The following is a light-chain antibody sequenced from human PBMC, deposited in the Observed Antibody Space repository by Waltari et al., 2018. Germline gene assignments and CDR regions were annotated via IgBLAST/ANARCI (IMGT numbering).Light chain of an antibody. CDR3: QSYDNSLRGSLL. J-gene: IGLJ3*02. V-gene: IGLV1-40*01. CDR2: ENT. CDR1: DYRIASSG. Sequence: QSVLTPAPSVSGAPGQRVTIACTGGDYRIASSGVHWYQHLPGRVPKLLTYENTKRPPGVPDRFSGSKSGTSASLAIEGLQPEDEGDYYCQSYDNSLRGSLLFGGGTKVTV.